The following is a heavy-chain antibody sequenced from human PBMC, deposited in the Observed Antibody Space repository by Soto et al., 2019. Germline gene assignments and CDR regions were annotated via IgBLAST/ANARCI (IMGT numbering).Heavy chain of an antibody. D-gene: IGHD3-10*01. J-gene: IGHJ4*02. V-gene: IGHV1-46*03. Sequence: QVQLVQSGAEVKKPGASVKVSCKASGYTFSIYYMHWVRQAPGQGLEWMGMINPSGGSASYTQKFQGRVTMTRDTSTNTIYRELTSLRAEDTAVYYCARSHYYGSGAYTLDDNWGQGTLVIVSS. CDR1: GYTFSIYY. CDR2: INPSGGSA. CDR3: ARSHYYGSGAYTLDDN.